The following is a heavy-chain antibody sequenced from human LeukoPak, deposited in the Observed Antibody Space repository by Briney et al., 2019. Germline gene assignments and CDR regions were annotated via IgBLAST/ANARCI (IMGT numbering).Heavy chain of an antibody. CDR3: ARVSITIFGVVNYFDY. CDR1: GGSISSGGYY. D-gene: IGHD3-3*01. CDR2: IYYSGST. J-gene: IGHJ4*02. V-gene: IGHV4-61*08. Sequence: SETLSLTCTVSGGSISSGGYYWSWIRQHPGKGLEWIGYIYYSGSTNYNPSLKSRVTISVDTSKNQFSLKLSSVTAADTAVYYCARVSITIFGVVNYFDYWGQGTLVTVSS.